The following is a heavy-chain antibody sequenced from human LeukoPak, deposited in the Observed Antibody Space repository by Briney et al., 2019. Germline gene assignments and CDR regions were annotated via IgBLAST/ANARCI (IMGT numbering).Heavy chain of an antibody. CDR2: IKQDGSEK. D-gene: IGHD5-12*01. CDR1: GFTFSSYW. CDR3: ARGYDYGYYFDY. Sequence: PGGSLRLSCAASGFTFSSYWMSWVRQAPGKGLEWVANIKQDGSEKYYVDSVKGRFTISRDNSKNTLYLQMNSLRAEDTAVYYCARGYDYGYYFDYWGQGTLVTVSS. V-gene: IGHV3-7*04. J-gene: IGHJ4*02.